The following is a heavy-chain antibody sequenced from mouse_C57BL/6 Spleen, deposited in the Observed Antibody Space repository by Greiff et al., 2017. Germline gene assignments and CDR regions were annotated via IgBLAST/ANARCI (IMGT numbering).Heavy chain of an antibody. CDR2: IDPETGGT. CDR1: GYTFTDYE. Sequence: VHLVESGAELVRPGASVTLSCKASGYTFTDYEMHWVKQTPVHGLEWIGAIDPETGGTAYNQKFKGKAILTADKSSSTAYMELRSLTSEDSAVYYCTKELGRYYFDYWGQGTTLTVSS. CDR3: TKELGRYYFDY. D-gene: IGHD4-1*01. V-gene: IGHV1-15*01. J-gene: IGHJ2*01.